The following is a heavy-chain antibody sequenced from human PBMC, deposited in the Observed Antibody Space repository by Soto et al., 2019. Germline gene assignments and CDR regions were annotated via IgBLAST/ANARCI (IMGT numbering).Heavy chain of an antibody. CDR2: IIPIFGTA. V-gene: IGHV1-69*13. CDR3: ASQGYYDSSGYSWSLYGMDV. CDR1: GGTFSSYA. D-gene: IGHD3-22*01. J-gene: IGHJ6*02. Sequence: ASVKVSCKASGGTFSSYAISWVRQAPGQGLEWMGGIIPIFGTANYAQKFQGRVTITADESTSTAYMELSSLRSEDTAVYYCASQGYYDSSGYSWSLYGMDVWGQGTTVTVSS.